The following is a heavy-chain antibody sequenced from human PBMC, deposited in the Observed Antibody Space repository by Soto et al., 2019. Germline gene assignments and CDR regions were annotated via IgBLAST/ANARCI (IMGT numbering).Heavy chain of an antibody. J-gene: IGHJ2*01. V-gene: IGHV4-39*01. D-gene: IGHD6-19*01. CDR2: IYYSGST. Sequence: SETLSLTCTVSGGSISSSSYYWGWIRQPPGKGLEWIGSIYYSGSTYYNPSLKSRVTISVDTSKNQFSLKLSSVTAADTAVYYCARHDPAAAVPGNWYFDLWGRGPLVTVS. CDR1: GGSISSSSYY. CDR3: ARHDPAAAVPGNWYFDL.